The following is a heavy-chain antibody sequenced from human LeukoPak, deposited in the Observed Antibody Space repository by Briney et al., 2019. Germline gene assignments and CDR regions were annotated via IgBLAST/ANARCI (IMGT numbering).Heavy chain of an antibody. V-gene: IGHV1-18*01. CDR3: ARLYYGSGSLVPDY. CDR2: ISAYNGNT. D-gene: IGHD3-10*01. J-gene: IGHJ4*02. Sequence: ASVTVSCKASGYTFTSYGISWVRQAPGQGLEWMGWISAYNGNTNYAQKLQGRVTMTTDTSTSTAYMELRSLRSDDTAVYYCARLYYGSGSLVPDYWGQGTLVTVSS. CDR1: GYTFTSYG.